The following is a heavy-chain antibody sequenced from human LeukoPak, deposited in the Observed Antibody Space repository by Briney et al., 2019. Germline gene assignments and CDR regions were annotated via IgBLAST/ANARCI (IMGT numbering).Heavy chain of an antibody. Sequence: PSETLSLTCTVSGGSVSSGSYYWSWIRQPPGKGLEWIGYIYYSGSTNYNPSLKSRVTISVDTSKNQFSLKLSSVTAADTAVYYCARDGRGWFDPWGQGTLDTVSS. CDR2: IYYSGST. CDR3: ARDGRGWFDP. CDR1: GGSVSSGSYY. V-gene: IGHV4-61*01. J-gene: IGHJ5*02. D-gene: IGHD3-10*01.